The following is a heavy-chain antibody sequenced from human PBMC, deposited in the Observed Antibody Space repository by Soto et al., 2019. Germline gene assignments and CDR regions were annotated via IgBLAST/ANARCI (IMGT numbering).Heavy chain of an antibody. CDR2: TYYRSKWYN. CDR3: ARSPNYYYGMDV. CDR1: GDSVSSNSAA. J-gene: IGHJ6*02. V-gene: IGHV6-1*01. Sequence: QVQLQQSGPGLVKPSQTLSLTCAISGDSVSSNSAAWNWIRQSPSRGLEWLGRTYYRSKWYNDYAVSVKSRXXIXPXXSKNQFSLQLNSVTPEDTAVYYCARSPNYYYGMDVWGQGTTVTVSS.